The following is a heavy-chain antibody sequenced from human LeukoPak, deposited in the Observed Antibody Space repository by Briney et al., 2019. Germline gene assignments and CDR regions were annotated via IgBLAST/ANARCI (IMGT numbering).Heavy chain of an antibody. J-gene: IGHJ5*02. D-gene: IGHD4-17*01. CDR1: GYTFTSYD. Sequence: ASVKVSCKASGYTFTSYDINWVLQATGQGLEWMGWMNPNSGNTGYAQKFQGRVTMTRNTSISTAYMELSSLRSEDTAVYYCARGLYYGDYVFGFDPWGQGTLVTVSS. CDR3: ARGLYYGDYVFGFDP. V-gene: IGHV1-8*01. CDR2: MNPNSGNT.